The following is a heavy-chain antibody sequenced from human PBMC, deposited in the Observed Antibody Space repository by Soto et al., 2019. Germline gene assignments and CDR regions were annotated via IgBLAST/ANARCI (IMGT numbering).Heavy chain of an antibody. Sequence: QITLKESGPTLVKPTQTVTLTCTFSGFSLSTSGLGVGWIRQRPGKALEWLALIYWDDDKLYSPSLKSRLTMTMDTSKTQVVLTMTYMDPVGTATYYCAHFPAAGLYYFDYWGQGTLVTVSS. D-gene: IGHD6-13*01. CDR3: AHFPAAGLYYFDY. CDR2: IYWDDDK. V-gene: IGHV2-5*02. CDR1: GFSLSTSGLG. J-gene: IGHJ4*02.